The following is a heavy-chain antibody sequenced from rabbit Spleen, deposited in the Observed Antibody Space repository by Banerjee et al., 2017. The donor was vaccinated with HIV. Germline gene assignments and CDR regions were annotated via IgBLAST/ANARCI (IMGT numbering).Heavy chain of an antibody. D-gene: IGHD8-1*01. V-gene: IGHV1S40*01. CDR2: VYAGSSGST. J-gene: IGHJ6*01. Sequence: QSLEESGGGLVKPGASLTLTCKASGFSFNSGYDMCWVRQAPGKGLEWIACVYAGSSGSTYSATWAKGRFTISKTSSTTVTLQMTSLTAADTATYFCARDTGTSFSTYGMDLWGPGNPGHRL. CDR1: GFSFNSGYD. CDR3: ARDTGTSFSTYGMDL.